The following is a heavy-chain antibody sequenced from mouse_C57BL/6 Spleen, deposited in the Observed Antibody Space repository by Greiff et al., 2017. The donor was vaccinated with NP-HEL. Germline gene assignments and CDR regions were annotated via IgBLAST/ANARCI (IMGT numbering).Heavy chain of an antibody. CDR2: IRLKSDNYAT. J-gene: IGHJ3*01. V-gene: IGHV6-3*01. CDR1: GFTFSNYW. D-gene: IGHD1-1*01. Sequence: EVKLMESGGGLVQPGGSMKLSCVASGFTFSNYWMNWVRQSPEKGLEWVAQIRLKSDNYATHYAESVKGRFTISRDDSKSSVYLQMNNLRAEDTGIYYCTGPYYYGNPWFAYWGQGTLVTVSA. CDR3: TGPYYYGNPWFAY.